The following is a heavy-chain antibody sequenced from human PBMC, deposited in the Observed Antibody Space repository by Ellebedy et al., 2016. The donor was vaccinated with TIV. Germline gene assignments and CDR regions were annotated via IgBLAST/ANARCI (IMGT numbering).Heavy chain of an antibody. J-gene: IGHJ3*02. CDR2: IYRSGAT. CDR1: VGSLSTSYW. V-gene: IGHV4-4*02. Sequence: MPSETLSLTCDVSVGSLSTSYWWSWVRQPPGKGLEWIGNIYRSGATNYNPSLESRVTISADKANNQFSLKLTSVTAADTAVYYCARDSSASYYYENDAFDIWGQGTMVTVSS. CDR3: ARDSSASYYYENDAFDI. D-gene: IGHD3-22*01.